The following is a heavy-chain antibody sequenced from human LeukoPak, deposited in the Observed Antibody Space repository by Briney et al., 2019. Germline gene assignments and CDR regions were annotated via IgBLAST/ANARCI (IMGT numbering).Heavy chain of an antibody. CDR2: ISYDGSKK. CDR3: SQGLLS. Sequence: GGSLRLSCAASGFIFSISDMHWVRQAPGKGPQWVAFISYDGSKKHCADSVQGRCTISRDNSKNTLSLQLNSLRPDDTAVFYCSQGLLSWGQGTLLTVAA. V-gene: IGHV3-30*02. J-gene: IGHJ5*02. CDR1: GFIFSISD.